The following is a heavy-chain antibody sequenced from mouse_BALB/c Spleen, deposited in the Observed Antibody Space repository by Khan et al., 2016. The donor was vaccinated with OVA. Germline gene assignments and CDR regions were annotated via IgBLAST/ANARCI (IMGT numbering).Heavy chain of an antibody. CDR1: GYTFTSYY. Sequence: QVRLQQSGAELVKPGASVKLSCKASGYTFTSYYMYWLKQRPGQGLEWIGEINPSNGGTNFNEKFKSKATLTVDKSSSTAYMQLSSLTSEGSAVYYGTRRGTDRATLWFAYWGQGTLVTVSA. J-gene: IGHJ3*01. D-gene: IGHD3-2*01. CDR3: TRRGTDRATLWFAY. V-gene: IGHV1S81*02. CDR2: INPSNGGT.